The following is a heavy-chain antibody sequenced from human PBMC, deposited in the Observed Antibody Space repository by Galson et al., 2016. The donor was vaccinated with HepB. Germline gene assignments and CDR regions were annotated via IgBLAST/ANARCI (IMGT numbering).Heavy chain of an antibody. J-gene: IGHJ4*02. CDR3: ARLGGAAADHFDQ. D-gene: IGHD6-13*01. CDR2: IDPYDSKA. Sequence: QSGAEVKKPGESLRISCKASGYTFSSNFITWVRQLPGKGLEWMGRIDPYDSKANYGPSFEGHVTISADKSSSTAYLQWASLKASDTAIYFCARLGGAAADHFDQWGQGTLVSVSA. V-gene: IGHV5-10-1*01. CDR1: GYTFSSNF.